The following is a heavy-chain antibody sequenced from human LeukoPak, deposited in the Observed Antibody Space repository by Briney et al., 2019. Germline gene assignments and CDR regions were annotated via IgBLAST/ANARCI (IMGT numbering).Heavy chain of an antibody. Sequence: GGSLRLSCADSGFTFSTYSMTWVRQAPGKGLEWVSYISSRSTTIYYADSMRGRFTISRDNAKNSLYLQVNNLRVEDTALYYCAREAVAGRGFDYWGQGALVTVSS. V-gene: IGHV3-48*01. J-gene: IGHJ4*02. CDR3: AREAVAGRGFDY. D-gene: IGHD6-19*01. CDR1: GFTFSTYS. CDR2: ISSRSTTI.